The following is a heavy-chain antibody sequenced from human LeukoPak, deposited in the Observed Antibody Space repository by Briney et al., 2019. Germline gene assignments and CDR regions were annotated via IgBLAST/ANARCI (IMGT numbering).Heavy chain of an antibody. CDR2: IYHSGST. Sequence: SETLSLTCTVSGYSISSGYYWGWIRQPPGKGLEWIGSIYHSGSTYYNPSLKNRVTISVDTSKNQFSLKLSSVTAADTAVYYCARVYVEYQLRVFDYWGQGTLVTVSS. CDR3: ARVYVEYQLRVFDY. D-gene: IGHD2-2*01. J-gene: IGHJ4*02. V-gene: IGHV4-38-2*02. CDR1: GYSISSGYY.